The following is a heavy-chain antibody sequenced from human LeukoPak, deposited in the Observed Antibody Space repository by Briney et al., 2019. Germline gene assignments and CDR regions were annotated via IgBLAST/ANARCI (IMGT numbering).Heavy chain of an antibody. CDR2: IYYSGST. Sequence: PSETLSLTCTVSGGSISSSSYYWGWIRQTPGKGLEWIGSIYYSGSTYYNPSLKSRVTISVDTSKNQFSLKLSSVTAADTAVYYCAGGYSGYDYAFDIWGQGTMVTVSS. D-gene: IGHD5-12*01. CDR1: GGSISSSSYY. CDR3: AGGYSGYDYAFDI. J-gene: IGHJ3*02. V-gene: IGHV4-39*07.